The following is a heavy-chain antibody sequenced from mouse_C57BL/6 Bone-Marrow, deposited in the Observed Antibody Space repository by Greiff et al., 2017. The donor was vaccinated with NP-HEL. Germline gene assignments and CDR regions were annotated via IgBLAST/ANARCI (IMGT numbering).Heavy chain of an antibody. CDR1: GYTFTDYY. Sequence: EVQLQQSGPELVKPGASVKISCKASGYTFTDYYMNWVKQSHGKSLEWIGGINPNNGGTSYNQKFKGKATLTVDKSYSTAYMELRSLTSEDSAVYYCARGVYYGNLYAMDYWGQGTSVTVSS. V-gene: IGHV1-26*01. J-gene: IGHJ4*01. D-gene: IGHD2-1*01. CDR3: ARGVYYGNLYAMDY. CDR2: INPNNGGT.